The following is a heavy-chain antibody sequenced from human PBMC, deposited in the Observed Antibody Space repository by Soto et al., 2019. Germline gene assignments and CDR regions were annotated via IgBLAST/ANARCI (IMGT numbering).Heavy chain of an antibody. J-gene: IGHJ4*02. CDR1: GFTFSSYA. V-gene: IGHV3-23*01. CDR3: AKDSSGLHRMARPYYFDY. CDR2: ISGSGGST. Sequence: GGSLRLSCAASGFTFSSYAMSWVRQAPGKGLEWVSAISGSGGSTYYADSVKGRFTISRDNSKNTLYLQMNSLRAEDTAVYYCAKDSSGLHRMARPYYFDYWGQGTLVTVSS. D-gene: IGHD2-8*01.